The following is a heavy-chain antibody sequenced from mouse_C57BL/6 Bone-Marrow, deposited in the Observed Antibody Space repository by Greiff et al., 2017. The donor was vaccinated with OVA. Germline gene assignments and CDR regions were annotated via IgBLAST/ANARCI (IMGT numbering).Heavy chain of an antibody. CDR2: ISSGSSTI. CDR1: GFTFSDYG. Sequence: EVMLMESGGGLVKPGGSLKLSCAASGFTFSDYGMHWVRQAPEKGLEWVAYISSGSSTIYYADTVKGRFTIPRDNAKNTLFLQMTSLRSEDTAMYYCARDYYGSLAYWGQGTLVTVSA. D-gene: IGHD1-1*01. V-gene: IGHV5-17*01. CDR3: ARDYYGSLAY. J-gene: IGHJ3*01.